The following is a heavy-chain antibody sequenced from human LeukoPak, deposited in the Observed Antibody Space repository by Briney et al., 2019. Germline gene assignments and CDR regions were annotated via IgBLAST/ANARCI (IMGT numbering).Heavy chain of an antibody. Sequence: ASVKVSCKASGYTFTDYYIHWVRQAPGQGLEWMGWINPSSGGTYFSRKFQDWVTLTRDTSISTAYMELSRLKSDDTAVYYCARVSMRGGSGSYYPLHYWGQGTLVTVSS. CDR2: INPSSGGT. J-gene: IGHJ4*02. V-gene: IGHV1-2*04. D-gene: IGHD3-10*01. CDR3: ARVSMRGGSGSYYPLHY. CDR1: GYTFTDYY.